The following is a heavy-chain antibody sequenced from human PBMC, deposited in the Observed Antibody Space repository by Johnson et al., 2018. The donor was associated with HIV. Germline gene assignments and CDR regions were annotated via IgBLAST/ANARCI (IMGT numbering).Heavy chain of an antibody. CDR2: IKEDGSED. Sequence: VQLVESGGGLLQPGGSLRLSCAASGFTFNIYAMNWVRQAPGKGLEWLANIKEDGSEDYYVDSLKGRFTISRDNARNSLYLQMDSLRPGDSAVYYCARGGSDVFDIWGQGTMVTVSS. V-gene: IGHV3-7*03. CDR3: ARGGSDVFDI. J-gene: IGHJ3*02. CDR1: GFTFNIYA. D-gene: IGHD3-16*01.